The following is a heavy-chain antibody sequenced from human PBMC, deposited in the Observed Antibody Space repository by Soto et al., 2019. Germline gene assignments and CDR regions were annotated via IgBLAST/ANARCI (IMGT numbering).Heavy chain of an antibody. V-gene: IGHV4-39*01. Sequence: SGTLSLTCTVSGGSISSTRYYWGCIRQPPGKGLEWIGTTYYTGSTYYKPSLKSRVTISVDMSKNQFSLKVRSVTAADTAVYYCVSGPGTTADYWGQGTLVTVSS. J-gene: IGHJ4*02. CDR3: VSGPGTTADY. CDR2: TYYTGST. CDR1: GGSISSTRYY. D-gene: IGHD1-1*01.